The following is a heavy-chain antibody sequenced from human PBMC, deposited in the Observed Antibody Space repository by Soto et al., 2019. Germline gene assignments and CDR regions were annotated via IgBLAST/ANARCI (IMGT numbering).Heavy chain of an antibody. CDR2: ISRSGTTI. V-gene: IGHV3-48*03. J-gene: IGHJ4*02. CDR1: GFTFSSYE. Sequence: GSLRLSCAASGFTFSSYEMNWVRQAPGKGLEWVSYISRSGTTIYYADSVKGRFTISRDNAKNSLYLQMNSLRAEDTAVYFCAREAYGGNPFDYWGQGTLVTVSS. D-gene: IGHD4-17*01. CDR3: AREAYGGNPFDY.